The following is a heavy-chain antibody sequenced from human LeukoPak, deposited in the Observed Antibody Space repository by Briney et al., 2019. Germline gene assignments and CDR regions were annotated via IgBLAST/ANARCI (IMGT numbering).Heavy chain of an antibody. CDR3: LSGSWYFDY. CDR1: GFTFSRYW. CDR2: INSDGSDT. J-gene: IGHJ4*02. V-gene: IGHV3-74*03. D-gene: IGHD6-19*01. Sequence: GGSLRLSCAATGFTFSRYWMHWVRQAPGKGLVWVSRINSDGSDTTYADSVKGRFTISRDNAKNTLYLQVNSLRAEDTAVYYCLSGSWYFDYWGQGTLVTVSS.